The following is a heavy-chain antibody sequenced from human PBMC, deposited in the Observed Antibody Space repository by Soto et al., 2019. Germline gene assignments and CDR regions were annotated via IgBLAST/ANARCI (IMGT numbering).Heavy chain of an antibody. Sequence: PSETLSLTCTVSGGSISSYYWSWIRQPPGKGLEWIGYIYYNGTTNYNPSLKSRVTMSVGTSKNQFSLKLSSVTAADTAVYYCARYYYDTSGYYYDYWDQGSLVTVSS. CDR2: IYYNGTT. D-gene: IGHD3-22*01. CDR1: GGSISSYY. CDR3: ARYYYDTSGYYYDY. J-gene: IGHJ4*02. V-gene: IGHV4-59*13.